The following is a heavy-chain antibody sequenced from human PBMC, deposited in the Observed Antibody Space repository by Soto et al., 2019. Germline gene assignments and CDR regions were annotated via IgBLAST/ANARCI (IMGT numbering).Heavy chain of an antibody. CDR1: GFTFSSYA. J-gene: IGHJ4*02. D-gene: IGHD5-12*01. V-gene: IGHV3-30-3*01. CDR3: ARGLVVATTDSYFDY. Sequence: TGGSLRLSCAASGFTFSSYAIHWVRQAPSKGLEWVAVISYDGSNKYYADSVKGRFTISRDNSKNTLYLQMNSLRAEDTAVYYCARGLVVATTDSYFDYWGQGTLVTVSS. CDR2: ISYDGSNK.